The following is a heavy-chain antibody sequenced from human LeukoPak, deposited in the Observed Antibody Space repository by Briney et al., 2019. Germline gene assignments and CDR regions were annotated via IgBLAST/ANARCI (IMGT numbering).Heavy chain of an antibody. Sequence: GESLKISCKGSGYSFTSYWIGWVRQMPGKGLEWMGIIYPGDSDTRYSPSFQGQVTISADKSISTAYLQWSSLKASDTAMYYCARHALYGSGSYGSLAAFDIWGQGTMVTVSS. CDR1: GYSFTSYW. CDR3: ARHALYGSGSYGSLAAFDI. CDR2: IYPGDSDT. V-gene: IGHV5-51*01. D-gene: IGHD3-10*01. J-gene: IGHJ3*02.